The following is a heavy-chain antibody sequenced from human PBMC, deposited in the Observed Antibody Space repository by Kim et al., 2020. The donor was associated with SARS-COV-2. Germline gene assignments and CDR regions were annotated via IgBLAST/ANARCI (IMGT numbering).Heavy chain of an antibody. CDR1: GFTFSSYD. CDR3: ARDPEHNNGNEAYFDY. CDR2: IWYDGSNK. V-gene: IGHV3-33*01. J-gene: IGHJ4*02. Sequence: GGSLRLSCAASGFTFSSYDMHWVRQAPGKGLEWVSVIWYDGSNKYYADSVKGRFTISRDNSKNTLYLQMNSLRAEDTAVYYCARDPEHNNGNEAYFDYWGQGTLVTASS. D-gene: IGHD1-20*01.